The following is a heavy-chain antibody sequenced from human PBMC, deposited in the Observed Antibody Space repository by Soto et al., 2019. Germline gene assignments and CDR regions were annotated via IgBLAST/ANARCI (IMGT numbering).Heavy chain of an antibody. J-gene: IGHJ6*04. V-gene: IGHV3-21*01. CDR2: ISSSSSYI. D-gene: IGHD5-18*01. CDR3: ARDLMVGGYSYGMDV. Sequence: GGSLRLSCAASGFTFSSYSMNWVRQAPGKGLEWVSSISSSSSYIYYADSVKGRFTISRDNAKNSLYLQMNSLRAEDMAVYYCARDLMVGGYSYGMDVWGKGTTVTVSS. CDR1: GFTFSSYS.